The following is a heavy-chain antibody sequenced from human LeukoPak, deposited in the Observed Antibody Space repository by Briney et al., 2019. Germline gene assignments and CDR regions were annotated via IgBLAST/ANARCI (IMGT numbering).Heavy chain of an antibody. CDR2: INSDGSST. J-gene: IGHJ4*02. V-gene: IGHV3-74*01. Sequence: GGSLRLSCAASGFTFSTYWMHWVRQAPGKGLAWVSRINSDGSSTSYADSVKGRFTISRDNAKNTPYLQINGLRAEDTAVYYCARGLRVASFDYWGQGTLVTVSS. CDR3: ARGLRVASFDY. D-gene: IGHD3-3*01. CDR1: GFTFSTYW.